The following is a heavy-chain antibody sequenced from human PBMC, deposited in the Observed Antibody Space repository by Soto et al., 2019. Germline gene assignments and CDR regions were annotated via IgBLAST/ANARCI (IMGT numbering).Heavy chain of an antibody. CDR1: GYTFPSYG. J-gene: IGHJ5*02. CDR2: ISAHNGHT. D-gene: IGHD6-19*01. Sequence: QVHLVQSGAEVKKPGASVKVSCKASGYTFPSYGISWLRQAPGQGLVWMGWISAHNGHTKYTQNFQGRVTMTTDIPTSTADIEVRGLRSDGTAVYYCASYGGGWPDPWGEGTMVTVSS. V-gene: IGHV1-18*01. CDR3: ASYGGGWPDP.